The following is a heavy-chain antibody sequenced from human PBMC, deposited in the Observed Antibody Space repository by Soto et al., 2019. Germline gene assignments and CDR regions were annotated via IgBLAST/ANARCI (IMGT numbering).Heavy chain of an antibody. CDR2: IYHTEST. V-gene: IGHV4-38-2*01. D-gene: IGHD5-18*01. CDR3: ARYGYSYSARLFDY. CDR1: GHSISSGFYY. Sequence: SETLSLTCAVSGHSISSGFYYWGWVRQPPGKGLEWIGSIYHTESTYYNPSLKSRVTMSVDTSKNQLSLKLSPMTAADTAVYFCARYGYSYSARLFDYWGQGTRVTVSS. J-gene: IGHJ4*02.